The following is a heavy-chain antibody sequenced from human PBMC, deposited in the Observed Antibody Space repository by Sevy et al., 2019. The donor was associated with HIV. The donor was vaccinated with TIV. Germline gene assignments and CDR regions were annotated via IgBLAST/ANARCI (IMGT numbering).Heavy chain of an antibody. Sequence: GGCLRLSCAASGFTFSSYGMHWVRQAPGKGLEWVAFIRYDGSNKYYADSVKGRFTISRDNSKNTLYLQMNSLRAEDTAVYYCAKDHIAAADTPYFDYWGQGTLVTVSS. D-gene: IGHD6-13*01. V-gene: IGHV3-30*02. CDR3: AKDHIAAADTPYFDY. CDR1: GFTFSSYG. CDR2: IRYDGSNK. J-gene: IGHJ4*02.